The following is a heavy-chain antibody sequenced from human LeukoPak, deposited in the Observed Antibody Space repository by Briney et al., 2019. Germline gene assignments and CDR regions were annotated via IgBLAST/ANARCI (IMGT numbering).Heavy chain of an antibody. J-gene: IGHJ4*02. V-gene: IGHV4-39*01. CDR1: AASTSSSNYY. Sequence: SETLSLTCTVSAASTSSSNYYGGWIRQPPGKGLEWIGSIYFSGSTYYSPSLKSRVTLSIDTSKNQFSLKLTSVTAADTAVYYCARRPTTSIVGATTNYFDHWGQGTLVTVSS. CDR3: ARRPTTSIVGATTNYFDH. D-gene: IGHD1-26*01. CDR2: IYFSGST.